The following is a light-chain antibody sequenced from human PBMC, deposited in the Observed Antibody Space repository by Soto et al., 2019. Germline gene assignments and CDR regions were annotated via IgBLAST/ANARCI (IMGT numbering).Light chain of an antibody. V-gene: IGLV2-11*01. CDR1: SSDVGGHNS. CDR2: DVS. CDR3: CSYAGSSNV. Sequence: QSALTQPASVSGSPGQSITISCTGTSSDVGGHNSVSWYQQHPGKAPKLMIYDVSKRPSGVPDRFSGSKSGNTASLTISGLQAEDEADYYCCSYAGSSNVFGTGTKLTVL. J-gene: IGLJ1*01.